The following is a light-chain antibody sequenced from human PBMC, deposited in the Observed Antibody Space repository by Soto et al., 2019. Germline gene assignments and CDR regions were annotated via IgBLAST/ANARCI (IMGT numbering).Light chain of an antibody. V-gene: IGKV1-27*01. J-gene: IGKJ3*01. Sequence: DIQMTQSPTSLSASVGDRVTITCRATQGISNYLAWYQQKPGKVPKLLIYAASTLQSGVPSRFSGSGSGTDFTLTTNSLQPQDVATNYCQKYISAPFTFGPGTNVDIK. CDR1: QGISNY. CDR3: QKYISAPFT. CDR2: AAS.